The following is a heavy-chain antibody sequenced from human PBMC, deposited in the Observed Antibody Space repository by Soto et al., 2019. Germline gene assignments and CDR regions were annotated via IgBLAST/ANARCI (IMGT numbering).Heavy chain of an antibody. J-gene: IGHJ5*01. D-gene: IGHD7-27*01. V-gene: IGHV4-30-4*01. CDR3: ARGRYCLTGRCFPNWFDS. CDR1: GDSISNLDYF. Sequence: PSETLSLTCSVSGDSISNLDYFWAWIRHPPWQALEYIGYIYKSATTYYNPSFESRVAISVDTSKSQFSLNVTSVTAADTAVYFCARGRYCLTGRCFPNWFDSWGQGALVTVSS. CDR2: IYKSATT.